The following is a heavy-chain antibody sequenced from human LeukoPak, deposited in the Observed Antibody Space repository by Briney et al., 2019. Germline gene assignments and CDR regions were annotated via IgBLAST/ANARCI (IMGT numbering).Heavy chain of an antibody. CDR2: IYTSGST. J-gene: IGHJ5*02. V-gene: IGHV4-4*07. D-gene: IGHD6-19*01. CDR1: VGFISGYY. CDR3: ARGDRAVAGAWGWFDP. Sequence: SETLSLTCTVWVGFISGYYWSWIRQPAGKGLEWIGRIYTSGSTNYNPSLKSRVTMSVDTSKNQFSLKLTSVTAADTAVYYCARGDRAVAGAWGWFDPWGQGTLVTVSS.